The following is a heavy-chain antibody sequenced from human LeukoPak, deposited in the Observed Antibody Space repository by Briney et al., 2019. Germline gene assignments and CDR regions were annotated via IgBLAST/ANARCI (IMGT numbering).Heavy chain of an antibody. V-gene: IGHV3-15*01. J-gene: IGHJ4*02. CDR3: AKETGDTYTYVSDS. CDR1: GFTFSNVW. D-gene: IGHD2-2*02. Sequence: GGSLRLSCEASGFTFSNVWMNWVRQAPGKGLEWIGRIKTKTDGGTTEYAAPVKGRFTISRDDSKNTVYLQMNSLKTEDTALYYCAKETGDTYTYVSDSWGQGTLVTVSS. CDR2: IKTKTDGGTT.